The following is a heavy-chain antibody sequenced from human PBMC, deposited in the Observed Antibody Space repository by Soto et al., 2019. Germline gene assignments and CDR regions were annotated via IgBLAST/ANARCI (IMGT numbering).Heavy chain of an antibody. D-gene: IGHD3-16*01. J-gene: IGHJ6*02. Sequence: QVQLVQSGAEVKKPGSSVKVSCKASGGTFSSYAISWVRQAPGQGLEWMGGLVPILGKTNYAQKFQDRVTLPANKSTSTAYMDLSRLTSADTAVYYCASGRASRPSLGDYYHGLDVWGQGTTVTVSS. CDR1: GGTFSSYA. CDR3: ASGRASRPSLGDYYHGLDV. CDR2: LVPILGKT. V-gene: IGHV1-69*14.